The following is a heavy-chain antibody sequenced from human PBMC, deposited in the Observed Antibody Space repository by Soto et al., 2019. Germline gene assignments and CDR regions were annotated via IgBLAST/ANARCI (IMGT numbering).Heavy chain of an antibody. CDR3: ARETHFIDY. CDR2: IGTSGGGT. Sequence: EVQLLESGGGLVQPGGSLRLSCAASGFIFSNYDMSWVRLAPGKGLEWVSVIGTSGGGTYYADSVKGRFTISRDNAKNSLFLQLNSLRDEDTAVYYCARETHFIDYWGQGTLVSVSA. V-gene: IGHV3-23*01. CDR1: GFIFSNYD. J-gene: IGHJ4*02.